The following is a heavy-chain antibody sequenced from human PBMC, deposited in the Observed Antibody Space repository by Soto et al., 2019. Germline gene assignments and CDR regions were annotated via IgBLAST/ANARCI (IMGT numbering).Heavy chain of an antibody. V-gene: IGHV3-30*18. Sequence: HPGGSLRLSCAASGFTFSSYGMHWVRQAPGKGLEWVAVISYDGSNKYYADSVKGRFTISRDNSKNTLYLQMNSLRAEDTAVYYCAKDQRFLEWLYPTSPVFPYFDYWGQGTLVTVSS. CDR1: GFTFSSYG. CDR3: AKDQRFLEWLYPTSPVFPYFDY. D-gene: IGHD3-3*01. CDR2: ISYDGSNK. J-gene: IGHJ4*02.